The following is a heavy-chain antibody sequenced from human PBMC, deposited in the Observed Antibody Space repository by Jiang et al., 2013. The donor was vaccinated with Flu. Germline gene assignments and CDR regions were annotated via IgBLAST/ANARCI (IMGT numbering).Heavy chain of an antibody. CDR1: GNSFPNYW. J-gene: IGHJ4*02. Sequence: GAEVKKAGESLKISREGSGNSFPNYWIGWVRQTPGEGLEWMGIMHPGYSDTRYSPSFQGQVTLSADRSINTAYLQWSRLQASDTAMYYCALAIDGNFYFDYWGQGTLVTVSS. CDR3: ALAIDGNFYFDY. CDR2: MHPGYSDT. V-gene: IGHV5-51*01. D-gene: IGHD5-24*01.